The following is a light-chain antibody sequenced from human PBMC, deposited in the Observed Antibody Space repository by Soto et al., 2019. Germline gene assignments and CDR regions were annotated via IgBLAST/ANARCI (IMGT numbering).Light chain of an antibody. CDR3: HQYNSSRT. Sequence: EIVMTQSPGTLSLSPGERATISCRASQSLSSTYLAWYQQQPGQAPRLLIYSASSRATGIPNRFSGSGSGTDFTLTISRLETEDVAVYYCHQYNSSRTFGQGTKLEIK. CDR2: SAS. CDR1: QSLSSTY. J-gene: IGKJ2*02. V-gene: IGKV3-20*01.